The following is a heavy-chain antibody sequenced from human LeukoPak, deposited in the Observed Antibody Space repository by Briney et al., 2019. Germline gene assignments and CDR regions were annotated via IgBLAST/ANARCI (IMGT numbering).Heavy chain of an antibody. Sequence: QPGGSLRLSCAASGFTFSSYGMPWVRQAPGKGLEWVAVISYDGSNKYYADSVKGRFTISRDNSKNTLYLQMNSLRAEDTAVYYCARDLAGYSYGYEVDYWGQGTLVTVSS. CDR2: ISYDGSNK. V-gene: IGHV3-30*03. CDR1: GFTFSSYG. CDR3: ARDLAGYSYGYEVDY. J-gene: IGHJ4*02. D-gene: IGHD5-18*01.